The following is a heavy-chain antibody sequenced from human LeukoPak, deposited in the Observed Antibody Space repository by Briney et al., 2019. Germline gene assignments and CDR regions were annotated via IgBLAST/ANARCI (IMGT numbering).Heavy chain of an antibody. J-gene: IGHJ5*02. V-gene: IGHV4-38-2*01. CDR2: IYHSGST. D-gene: IGHD7-27*01. CDR3: ARVGIDNWFDP. CDR1: GYSISSGYY. Sequence: SETLSLTCAVSGYSISSGYYWGWIRQPPGKGLEWIGSIYHSGSTYYNPSLKSRVTISVDTSKNQFSLKLSSVTAADTAVYYCARVGIDNWFDPWGQGTLVTVSS.